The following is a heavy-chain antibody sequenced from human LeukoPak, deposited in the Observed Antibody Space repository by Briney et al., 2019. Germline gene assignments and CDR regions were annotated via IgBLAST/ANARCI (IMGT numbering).Heavy chain of an antibody. J-gene: IGHJ4*02. CDR3: TRHRYGDSGGDFDY. CDR1: GFTFSSYA. Sequence: GGSLRLSCAASGFTFSSYAMHWVRQAPGKGLEWVAVISYDGSNKYYADSVKGRFTISRDNSKNTLYLQMNSLRAEDTAVYYCTRHRYGDSGGDFDYWGQGTRVTVSS. D-gene: IGHD5-18*01. CDR2: ISYDGSNK. V-gene: IGHV3-30*04.